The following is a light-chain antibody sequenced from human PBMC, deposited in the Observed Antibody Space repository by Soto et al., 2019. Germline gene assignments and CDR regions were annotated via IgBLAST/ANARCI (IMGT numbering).Light chain of an antibody. V-gene: IGLV7-46*01. CDR1: TGAVTSNHH. Sequence: QTVVTQEPSLTVSPGGTVTLTCGSSTGAVTSNHHPYWFQQKAGQAPRTLIYDTSNKHSWTPARFSGSLLGDKAPLTLSGAQPEDEAQYYCLLSYNAARVFGGGTKLTFL. J-gene: IGLJ2*01. CDR2: DTS. CDR3: LLSYNAARV.